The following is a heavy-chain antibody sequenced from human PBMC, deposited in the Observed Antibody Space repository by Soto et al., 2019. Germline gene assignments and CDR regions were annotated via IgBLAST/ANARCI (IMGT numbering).Heavy chain of an antibody. D-gene: IGHD1-1*01. V-gene: IGHV1-2*04. J-gene: IGHJ4*02. CDR2: INPNSGGT. CDR1: GYTFTGYY. Sequence: ASVKVSCKASGYTFTGYYMHWVRQAHGQGLEWMGWINPNSGGTNYAQKFQGWVTISRDNSKNTLYLQMNSLRAEDTAVYYCAKSVYNWNDGFFDYWGQGTLVTVSS. CDR3: AKSVYNWNDGFFDY.